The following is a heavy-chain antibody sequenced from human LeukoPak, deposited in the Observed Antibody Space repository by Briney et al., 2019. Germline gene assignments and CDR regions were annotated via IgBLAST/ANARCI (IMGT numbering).Heavy chain of an antibody. D-gene: IGHD6-19*01. CDR2: IYYSGST. J-gene: IGHJ5*02. CDR1: GGSISSYY. V-gene: IGHV4-59*08. CDR3: ARLSSVRSSGRHPHP. Sequence: PSETLSLTCTVSGGSISSYYWSWIRQPPGKGLEWIGYIYYSGSTNYNPSLKSRVTISVDTSKNQFSLKLSSVTAADTAVYYCARLSSVRSSGRHPHPWGQGTLVTVSS.